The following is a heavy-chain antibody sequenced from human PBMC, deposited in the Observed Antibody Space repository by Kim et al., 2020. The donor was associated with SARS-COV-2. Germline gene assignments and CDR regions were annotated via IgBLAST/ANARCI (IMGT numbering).Heavy chain of an antibody. V-gene: IGHV4-4*02. D-gene: IGHD6-19*01. CDR1: GGSISSSNW. CDR3: AREGAPHSGWFRG. CDR2: IYHSGST. Sequence: SETLSLTCAVSGGSISSSNWWSWVRQPPGKGLEWIEEIYHSGSTNYNPSLKSRVTISVDKSKNQFSLKLSSVTAADTAVYYCAREGAPHSGWFRGWGQGTLVTVSS. J-gene: IGHJ4*02.